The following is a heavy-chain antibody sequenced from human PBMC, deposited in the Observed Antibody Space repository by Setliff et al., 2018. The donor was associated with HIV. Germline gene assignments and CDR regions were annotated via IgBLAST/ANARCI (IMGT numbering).Heavy chain of an antibody. CDR2: INSNAGTT. CDR1: GYSFTDYY. CDR3: AGGDYGDFYGGNYYYYYMDV. D-gene: IGHD4-17*01. V-gene: IGHV1-2*07. J-gene: IGHJ6*03. Sequence: ASVKVSCKASGYSFTDYYIHWVRQAPGQGLEWIGEINSNAGTTVYARKFEGRVTMTRDTSINTVYMRLSWLGSDDTAVYYCAGGDYGDFYGGNYYYYYMDVWGKGTTVTVSS.